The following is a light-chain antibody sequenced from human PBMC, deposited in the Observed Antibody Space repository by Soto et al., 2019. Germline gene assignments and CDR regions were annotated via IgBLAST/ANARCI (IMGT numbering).Light chain of an antibody. Sequence: DIQMTQSPSTLSASVGDRVTITCRASQSISSWLAWYQQKPGKAPKLLIYKASSLESGVPSRFSGSGSGTEFTLTSSNLQPDNFAPYYGQLIGNFGEWTKLEIK. V-gene: IGKV1-5*03. J-gene: IGKJ2*01. CDR1: QSISSW. CDR2: KAS. CDR3: QLIGN.